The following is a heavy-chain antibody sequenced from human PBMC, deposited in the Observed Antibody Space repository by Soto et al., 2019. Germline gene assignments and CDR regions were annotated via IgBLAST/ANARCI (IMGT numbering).Heavy chain of an antibody. CDR1: GYTFNTYA. V-gene: IGHV1-18*01. CDR3: AKDGGKDGYFGNWFDP. D-gene: IGHD5-18*01. J-gene: IGHJ5*02. Sequence: ASVKVSCKASGYTFNTYAISWVRQAPRQGLEWMGWISAYTGNTNFAQKFQGRVTLTADESTTTVYMELSSLRSDDTAVYFCAKDGGKDGYFGNWFDPWGQGTLVTV. CDR2: ISAYTGNT.